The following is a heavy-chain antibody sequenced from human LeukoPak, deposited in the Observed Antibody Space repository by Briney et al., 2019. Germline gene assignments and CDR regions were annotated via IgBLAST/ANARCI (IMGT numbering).Heavy chain of an antibody. CDR3: AKVGFVSHGDIVVVPTGFEYYYYYYYMDV. CDR1: GFTFSSYW. Sequence: QPGGSLRLSCAASGFTFSSYWMSWVRQAPGKGLEWVAFIRYDGSNKYYADSVKGRFTISRDNSKNTLYLQMNSLRAEDTAVYYCAKVGFVSHGDIVVVPTGFEYYYYYYYMDVWGKGTTVTISS. V-gene: IGHV3-30*02. J-gene: IGHJ6*03. D-gene: IGHD2-2*01. CDR2: IRYDGSNK.